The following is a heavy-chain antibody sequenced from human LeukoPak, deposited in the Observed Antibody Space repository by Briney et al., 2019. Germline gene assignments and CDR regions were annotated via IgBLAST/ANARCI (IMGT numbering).Heavy chain of an antibody. CDR2: IYYSGST. CDR1: GGSISSYY. V-gene: IGHV4-59*01. Sequence: SETLSLTCTVSGGSISSYYWSWIRQPPGKGLEWIGYIYYSGSTNYNPSLKSRVTISVDTSKNQFSLKLSSVTAADTAVYYCARDRARSYDFWSGYYPCYYMDVWGKGTTVTVSS. D-gene: IGHD3-3*01. J-gene: IGHJ6*03. CDR3: ARDRARSYDFWSGYYPCYYMDV.